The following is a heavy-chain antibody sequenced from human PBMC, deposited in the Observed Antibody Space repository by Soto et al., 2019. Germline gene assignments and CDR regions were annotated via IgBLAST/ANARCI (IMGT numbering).Heavy chain of an antibody. V-gene: IGHV4-59*08. Sequence: PSETLSLTCTVSGGSISSYYWSWIRQPPGKGLEWIGYIYYSGSTNYNPSLKSRVTISADKSISTTYLQWSSLKASDTAMYYCARQGLRYFDWFHMDVWGQGTTVTVSS. CDR1: GGSISSYY. CDR2: IYYSGST. CDR3: ARQGLRYFDWFHMDV. J-gene: IGHJ6*02. D-gene: IGHD3-9*01.